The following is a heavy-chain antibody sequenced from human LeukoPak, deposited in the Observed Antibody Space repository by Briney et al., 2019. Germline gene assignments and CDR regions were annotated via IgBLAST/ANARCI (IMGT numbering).Heavy chain of an antibody. CDR2: IFPGDSET. D-gene: IGHD3-10*01. J-gene: IGHJ4*02. V-gene: IGHV5-51*01. CDR1: GYSFTNYW. Sequence: GESLKISCRGSGYSFTNYWIGWVRQTPGKGLEWMGIIFPGDSETRYSPSFQGQVTISADKSISTAYLHWNSLKASNTAMYYCAKVSGDPFNFDYWGQGTLVTVSS. CDR3: AKVSGDPFNFDY.